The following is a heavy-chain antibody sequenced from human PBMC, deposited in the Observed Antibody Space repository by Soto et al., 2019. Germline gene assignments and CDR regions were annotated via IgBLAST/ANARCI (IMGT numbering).Heavy chain of an antibody. CDR3: ARDSGGYADY. CDR2: TWYDGSNQ. D-gene: IGHD2-8*02. V-gene: IGHV3-33*01. CDR1: GFTFSSYG. J-gene: IGHJ4*02. Sequence: QVQLVESGGGVVQPGRSLRLSCAASGFTFSSYGMHWVRQAPGEGLEWVAVTWYDGSNQYYADSVKGRFTISRDISKNALYLQMDSRRAEDTAMYYCARDSGGYADYWGQGTLVTVSS.